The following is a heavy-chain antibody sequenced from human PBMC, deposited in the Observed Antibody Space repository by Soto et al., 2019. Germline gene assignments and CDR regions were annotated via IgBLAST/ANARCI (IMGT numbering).Heavy chain of an antibody. V-gene: IGHV3-30-3*01. CDR2: ISYDGSNK. CDR3: ARARRGGYSNYFRQSLDI. J-gene: IGHJ3*02. Sequence: QVQLVESGGGVVQPGRSLRLSCAASGFTFSSYAMHWVRQAPGKGLEWVAVISYDGSNKYYADSVKGRFTISRDNSKNTLYLQMNSLRAEDTAVYYCARARRGGYSNYFRQSLDIWGQGTMVTVSS. CDR1: GFTFSSYA. D-gene: IGHD4-4*01.